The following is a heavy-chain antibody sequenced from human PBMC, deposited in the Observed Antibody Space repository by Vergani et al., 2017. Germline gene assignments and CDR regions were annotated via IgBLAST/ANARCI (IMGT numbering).Heavy chain of an antibody. Sequence: EVQLLESGGSLKQPGGSVRLSCAASGFTFSTYAMHWVRQAPGKGLEWVSALTGGGGSTYYADSFKGRFIISRDNSRDTLYLQMNSLRPEDTATYYCVKDDGGYENFCDSWGQGTLVTVSS. CDR3: VKDDGGYENFCDS. D-gene: IGHD5-12*01. J-gene: IGHJ4*02. CDR1: GFTFSTYA. V-gene: IGHV3-23*01. CDR2: LTGGGGST.